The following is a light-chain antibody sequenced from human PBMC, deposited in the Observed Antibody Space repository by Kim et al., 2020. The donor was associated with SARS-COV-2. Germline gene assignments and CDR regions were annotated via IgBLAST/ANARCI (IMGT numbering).Light chain of an antibody. V-gene: IGKV1-33*01. J-gene: IGKJ5*01. CDR1: QDISTS. Sequence: DIQMTQSPSSLSVSVGDRVTITCQASQDISTSLNWYQHKPGKAPKVLISDASNLERGVPSRFSGGGSGTDFTFTISSLQPEDIATYYCQHYHNLPPTFGQGTRLEIK. CDR2: DAS. CDR3: QHYHNLPPT.